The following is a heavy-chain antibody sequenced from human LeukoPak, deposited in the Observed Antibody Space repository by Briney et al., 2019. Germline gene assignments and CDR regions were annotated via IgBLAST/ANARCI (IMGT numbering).Heavy chain of an antibody. CDR1: GFTASSNY. V-gene: IGHV3-66*02. Sequence: PGGSLRLSCAASGFTASSNYMSWVRQAPGKGLEWVSVISTSGSTYYADSVKGRFTISRDNSKNTLYLQMHSLRPEDTAVYYCARSLYYYDSSGYYYYWGQGTLVTVSS. CDR3: ARSLYYYDSSGYYYY. D-gene: IGHD3-22*01. CDR2: ISTSGST. J-gene: IGHJ4*02.